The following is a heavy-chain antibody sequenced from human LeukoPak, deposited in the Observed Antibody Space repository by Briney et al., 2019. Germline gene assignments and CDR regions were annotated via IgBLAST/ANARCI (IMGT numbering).Heavy chain of an antibody. CDR2: MNPNSGNT. CDR3: ATEGYSGYDF. J-gene: IGHJ4*02. Sequence: EASVKVSCKASGYTFTTYAISWVRQATGQGLEWMGWMNPNSGNTGYAQKFQGRVTMTRNTSISTAYMELSSLRSEDTAVYYCATEGYSGYDFWGQGTLVTVSS. CDR1: GYTFTTYA. V-gene: IGHV1-8*02. D-gene: IGHD5-12*01.